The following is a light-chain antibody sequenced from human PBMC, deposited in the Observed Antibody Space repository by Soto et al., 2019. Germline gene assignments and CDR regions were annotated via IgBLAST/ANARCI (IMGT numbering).Light chain of an antibody. J-gene: IGKJ1*01. CDR3: QQYISYWT. CDR1: QSVSTW. Sequence: DIQMTQSPSTLSASVGDRVTITCRASQSVSTWLAWYQQKPGQAPKLLIDKASTLESGVPSRFSGSGSGTEFTLTINGLQPDDFATYYCQQYISYWTVGQGTTVEIK. CDR2: KAS. V-gene: IGKV1-5*03.